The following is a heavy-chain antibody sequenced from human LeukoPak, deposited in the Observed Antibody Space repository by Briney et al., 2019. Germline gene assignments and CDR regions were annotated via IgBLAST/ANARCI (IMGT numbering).Heavy chain of an antibody. J-gene: IGHJ5*02. CDR2: ISWNSGSI. CDR1: GFTFDDYA. D-gene: IGHD6-13*01. V-gene: IGHV3-9*01. Sequence: GGSLRLSFAASGFTFDDYAMHWVRQAPGKGLEWVSGISWNSGSIGYADSVKGRFTISRDNAKNSLYLQMNSLRAEDTAVYYCARDSSSWYKWFDPWGQGTLVTVSS. CDR3: ARDSSSWYKWFDP.